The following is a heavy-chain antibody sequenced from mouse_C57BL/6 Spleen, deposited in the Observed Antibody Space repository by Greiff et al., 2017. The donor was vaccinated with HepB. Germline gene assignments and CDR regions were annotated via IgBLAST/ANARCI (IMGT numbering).Heavy chain of an antibody. CDR2: IYPGDGDT. V-gene: IGHV1-82*01. CDR3: ARWEGYYGPLFDY. CDR1: GYAFSSSW. Sequence: VQLQQPGAELVKPGASVKISCKASGYAFSSSWMNWVKQRPGKGLEWIGRIYPGDGDTNYNGKFKGKATLTADKSSSTAYMQLSSLTSEDSAVYFCARWEGYYGPLFDYWGQGTTLTVSS. D-gene: IGHD2-1*01. J-gene: IGHJ2*01.